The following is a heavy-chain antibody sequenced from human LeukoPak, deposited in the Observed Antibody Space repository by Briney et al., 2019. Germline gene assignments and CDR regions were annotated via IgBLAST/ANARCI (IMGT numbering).Heavy chain of an antibody. CDR1: GFTFSSYA. Sequence: GRSLRLSCAASGFTFSSYAMHWVRQAPGKGLEWVAVISYDGSNKYYADSVKGRFTISRDNSKNTLYLQMNSLRAEDTAVYYCAGESELSGGNQHWGQGTLVTVSS. J-gene: IGHJ1*01. CDR2: ISYDGSNK. D-gene: IGHD2-15*01. CDR3: AGESELSGGNQH. V-gene: IGHV3-30-3*01.